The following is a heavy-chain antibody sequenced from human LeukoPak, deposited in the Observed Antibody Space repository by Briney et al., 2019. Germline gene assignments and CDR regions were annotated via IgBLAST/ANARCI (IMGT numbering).Heavy chain of an antibody. CDR1: GYTFTGYY. Sequence: GASVKVSCKASGYTFTGYYMHWVRQAPGQGLEWMGGIIPIFGTANYAQKFQGRVTITADKSTSTAYMELSSLRSEDTAVYYCARVGIPYYYDSSGYYYVYYYYMDVWGKGTTVTISS. CDR2: IIPIFGTA. CDR3: ARVGIPYYYDSSGYYYVYYYYMDV. V-gene: IGHV1-69*06. J-gene: IGHJ6*03. D-gene: IGHD3-22*01.